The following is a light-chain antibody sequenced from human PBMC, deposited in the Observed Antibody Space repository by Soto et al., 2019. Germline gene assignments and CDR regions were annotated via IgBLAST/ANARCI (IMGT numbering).Light chain of an antibody. CDR1: QSVSSSY. V-gene: IGKV3-20*01. J-gene: IGKJ5*01. CDR2: GAS. CDR3: QQYGSSPPIT. Sequence: ELVFTQSPGTLSLSPGERATLSCRASQSVSSSYLAWYQQQPGQAPRLIIYGASSRATGIPDRFSGSGCGTDFTLTISRLEPEDFAVYDCQQYGSSPPITFGQGTRLEIK.